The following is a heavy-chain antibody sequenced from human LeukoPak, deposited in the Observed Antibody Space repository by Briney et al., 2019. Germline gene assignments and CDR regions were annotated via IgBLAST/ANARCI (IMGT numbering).Heavy chain of an antibody. V-gene: IGHV1-18*01. J-gene: IGHJ4*02. CDR2: ISAYNGRT. Sequence: SVTVSCKASGYTFTSYGISWVRQAPGQGLEWMGWISAYNGRTNYAQKLQGRVTMTTDTSTSTAYIELRSLRSDDTAVYYCARKSIFGVVIDFDYWGQGTLVTVSS. CDR1: GYTFTSYG. CDR3: ARKSIFGVVIDFDY. D-gene: IGHD3-3*01.